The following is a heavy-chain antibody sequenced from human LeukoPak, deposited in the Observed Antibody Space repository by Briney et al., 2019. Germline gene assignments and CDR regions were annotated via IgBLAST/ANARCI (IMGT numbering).Heavy chain of an antibody. Sequence: GASVKVSCKASGYTFTSYGISWVRQAPGQGLEWMGWISAYNGNTDYAQKLQGRVTMTTDTSTSTAYMELSRLRSDDTAVYYCARAMGSMYYYDSSGYYWAYYFDYWGQGTLVTVSS. CDR2: ISAYNGNT. V-gene: IGHV1-18*01. CDR1: GYTFTSYG. J-gene: IGHJ4*02. CDR3: ARAMGSMYYYDSSGYYWAYYFDY. D-gene: IGHD3-22*01.